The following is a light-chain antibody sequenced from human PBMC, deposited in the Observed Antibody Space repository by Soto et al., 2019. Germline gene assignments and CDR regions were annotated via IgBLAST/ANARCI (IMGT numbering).Light chain of an antibody. CDR2: KAS. CDR1: QSISSW. V-gene: IGKV1-5*03. CDR3: QQYHIFSLT. Sequence: DIQMTQSPSTLSASVGDRVTITCRASQSISSWLAWYQQKPGKAPKLLIYKASNLESGVPSRFSGSGSGTEFTLTISSLQPDDFATYYCQQYHIFSLTVGGGTKVEIK. J-gene: IGKJ4*01.